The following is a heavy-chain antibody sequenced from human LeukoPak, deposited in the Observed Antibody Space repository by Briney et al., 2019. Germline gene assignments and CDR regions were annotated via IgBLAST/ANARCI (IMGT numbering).Heavy chain of an antibody. J-gene: IGHJ2*01. CDR3: AKERRAYDPWYFDL. D-gene: IGHD5-12*01. V-gene: IGHV3-23*01. CDR1: GFTFNNYA. Sequence: GGSLTLSCVASGFTFNNYAVSWVRQAPGQGLEWVSAISSGGGTSYADSAKGRFTISRDNSQDTLSLQMNSLRVEDTAVYYCAKERRAYDPWYFDLWGRGTLVTVSS. CDR2: ISSGGGT.